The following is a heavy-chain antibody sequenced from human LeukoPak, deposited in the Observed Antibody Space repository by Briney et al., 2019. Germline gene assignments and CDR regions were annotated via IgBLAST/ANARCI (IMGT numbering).Heavy chain of an antibody. V-gene: IGHV3-15*01. CDR1: GFTFSNAW. Sequence: GGSLRLPCAASGFTFSNAWMSWVRRAPGKGLEWVGRIKSKIDGETTAYAAPVKGRFTISRDDSKNTLFLQLKSVRTEDTAVYFCCRHWGQWGHGTHVTVSS. D-gene: IGHD7-27*01. CDR2: IKSKIDGETT. CDR3: CRHWGQ. J-gene: IGHJ4*01.